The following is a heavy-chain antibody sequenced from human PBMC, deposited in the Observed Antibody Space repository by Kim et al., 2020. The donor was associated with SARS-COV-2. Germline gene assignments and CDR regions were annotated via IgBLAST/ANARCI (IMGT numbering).Heavy chain of an antibody. Sequence: ADAVKRRLTISRDSSKTTLYLQMNSLRAEDTAVYYCAKDALRYFDWLLGDWGQGTLVTVSS. D-gene: IGHD3-9*01. J-gene: IGHJ4*02. V-gene: IGHV3-23*01. CDR3: AKDALRYFDWLLGD.